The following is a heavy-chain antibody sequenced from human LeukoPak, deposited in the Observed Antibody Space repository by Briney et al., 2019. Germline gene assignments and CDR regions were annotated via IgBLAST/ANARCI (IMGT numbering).Heavy chain of an antibody. CDR2: IRYDGSNK. CDR3: AKVRVTYCSSTSCSGGFDY. J-gene: IGHJ4*02. D-gene: IGHD2-2*01. V-gene: IGHV3-30*02. CDR1: GFSFSSFG. Sequence: TGGSLRLSCAASGFSFSSFGMHWVRQAPGKGLEWVAFIRYDGSNKYYADSVKGRFTISRDDSKNTLYLQMNSLRAEDTAVYYCAKVRVTYCSSTSCSGGFDYWGQGTLVTVSS.